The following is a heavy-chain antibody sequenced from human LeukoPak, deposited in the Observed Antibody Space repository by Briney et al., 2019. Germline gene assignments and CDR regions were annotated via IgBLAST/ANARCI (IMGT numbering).Heavy chain of an antibody. V-gene: IGHV3-21*01. CDR3: ASSPIVPAAPDRYYYYYYMDV. CDR1: GFTFSSYS. CDR2: ISSSSSYI. J-gene: IGHJ6*03. D-gene: IGHD2-2*01. Sequence: GGSLRLSCADSGFTFSSYSMNWVRQAPGKGLEWVSSISSSSSYIYYADSVKGRFTISRDNAKNSLYLQMNSLRAEDTAVYYCASSPIVPAAPDRYYYYYYMDVWGKGTTVTVSS.